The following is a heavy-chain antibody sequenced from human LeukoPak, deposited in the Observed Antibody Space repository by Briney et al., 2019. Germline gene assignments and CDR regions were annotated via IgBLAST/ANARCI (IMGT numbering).Heavy chain of an antibody. CDR2: ISYDGSKK. J-gene: IGHJ4*02. CDR3: AKSYYYDSSGYYCRY. Sequence: GGSLRLSCAASGFTFSSYGMRWVRQAPGKGLEWMAAISYDGSKKYYADSVKGRFIISRDNSKNTLCLQMNSLRAEDTAVYYCAKSYYYDSSGYYCRYWGQGTLVTVSS. CDR1: GFTFSSYG. V-gene: IGHV3-30*18. D-gene: IGHD3-22*01.